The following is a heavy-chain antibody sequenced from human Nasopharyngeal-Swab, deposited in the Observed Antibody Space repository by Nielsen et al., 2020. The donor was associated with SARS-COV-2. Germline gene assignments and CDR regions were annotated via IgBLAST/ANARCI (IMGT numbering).Heavy chain of an antibody. CDR2: IWPGDSDA. V-gene: IGHV5-51*01. J-gene: IGHJ4*02. CDR3: ARISGYYQTSPFDN. CDR1: GYSFTNYW. Sequence: GESLKISCTGSGYSFTNYWIGWVRQMPGKGLECMGIIWPGDSDARYSPSFQGQVTISADKSTSTAYLQWSSLKASDTAMYYCARISGYYQTSPFDNWGQGTPVTVSS. D-gene: IGHD3-22*01.